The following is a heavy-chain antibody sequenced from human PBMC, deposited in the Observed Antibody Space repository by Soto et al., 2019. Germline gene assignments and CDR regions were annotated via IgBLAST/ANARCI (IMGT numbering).Heavy chain of an antibody. Sequence: QVQLRESGPGLVKPSETLSLTCNVSGGPISGYYWNWVRQPAGKGLAWIGRIYSAGTTDLNPSLKSRVIMSVDTSSNQFSLKLLSVTAADTAVYYCAANGRGAYEGLFDLWCQGTTVTVSS. CDR1: GGPISGYY. CDR2: IYSAGTT. D-gene: IGHD2-21*01. CDR3: AANGRGAYEGLFDL. V-gene: IGHV4-4*07. J-gene: IGHJ3*01.